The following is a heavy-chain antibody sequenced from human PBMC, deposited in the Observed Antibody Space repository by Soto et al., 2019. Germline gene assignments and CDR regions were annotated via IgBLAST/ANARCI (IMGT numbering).Heavy chain of an antibody. CDR1: VFTSSG. CDR2: ISTHNGNT. Sequence: ASVKVSCKASVFTSSGISWVRQAPGQRLEGMGWISTHNGNTIYAQKFQGRVIMTMDTSTTTVYKELRSLRPDDTAVYLCAREGILGLFDAYDLWGQGTMVTVSS. J-gene: IGHJ3*01. D-gene: IGHD3-3*01. CDR3: AREGILGLFDAYDL. V-gene: IGHV1-18*04.